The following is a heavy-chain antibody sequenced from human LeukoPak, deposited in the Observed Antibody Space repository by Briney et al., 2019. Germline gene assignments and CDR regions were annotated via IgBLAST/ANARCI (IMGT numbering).Heavy chain of an antibody. J-gene: IGHJ3*02. CDR3: ARAEGLGNYDFWSGYYRSIDGRDAFDI. D-gene: IGHD3-3*01. CDR1: GYTFTNYG. Sequence: ASVKVSCKASGYTFTNYGISWVRQAPGQGLEWMGWISGYNGNTNYAPKLQGRVTMTTDTSTSTGYMELRSLRSDDTAVYYCARAEGLGNYDFWSGYYRSIDGRDAFDIWGQGTMVTVSS. CDR2: ISGYNGNT. V-gene: IGHV1-18*01.